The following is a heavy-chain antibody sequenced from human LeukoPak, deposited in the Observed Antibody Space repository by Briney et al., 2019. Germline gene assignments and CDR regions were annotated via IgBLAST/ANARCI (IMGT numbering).Heavy chain of an antibody. CDR2: IDPSDSYT. Sequence: GESLKISCKGSGYGFTTYWISWVRQMPGKGLEWMGRIDPSDSYTNFNPSLQGHVTISVDKSISTAYLQWSSLKASDTAMYYCVRHDGRLKFDPWGQGTLVTVSS. CDR3: VRHDGRLKFDP. V-gene: IGHV5-10-1*01. J-gene: IGHJ5*02. CDR1: GYGFTTYW. D-gene: IGHD3-22*01.